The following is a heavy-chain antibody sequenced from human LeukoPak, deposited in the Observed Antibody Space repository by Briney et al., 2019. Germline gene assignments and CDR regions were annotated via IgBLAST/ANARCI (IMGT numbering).Heavy chain of an antibody. CDR1: GFTFSSYG. D-gene: IGHD6-6*01. CDR2: ISYDGSNK. V-gene: IGHV3-33*05. Sequence: PGGSLRLSCAASGFTFSSYGMHWVRQAPGKGLEWVAVISYDGSNKYYADSVKGRFTISRDNSKNTLYLQMNSLRAEDTAVYYCASLYSSSDWYFDLWGRGTLVTVSS. J-gene: IGHJ2*01. CDR3: ASLYSSSDWYFDL.